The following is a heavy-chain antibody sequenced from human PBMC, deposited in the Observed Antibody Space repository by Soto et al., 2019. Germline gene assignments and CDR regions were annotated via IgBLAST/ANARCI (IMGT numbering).Heavy chain of an antibody. CDR2: IYYTGST. CDR3: ARAIHSGSYSQLDY. D-gene: IGHD1-26*01. V-gene: IGHV4-59*01. CDR1: GGSTRNYY. Sequence: SETLSLTCTVSGGSTRNYYWSWIRQPPGKGLEWIGYIYYTGSTNYSPSLESRVTISIDPSKNQFSLKLSSVTAADTAVYYCARAIHSGSYSQLDYWGQGTQDTVSS. J-gene: IGHJ4*02.